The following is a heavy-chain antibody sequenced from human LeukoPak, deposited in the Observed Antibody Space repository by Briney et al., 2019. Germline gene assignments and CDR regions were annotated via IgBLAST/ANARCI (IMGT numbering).Heavy chain of an antibody. CDR3: ARERNVLLWFGELLR. V-gene: IGHV1-2*06. D-gene: IGHD3-10*01. CDR1: GYTFTGYY. CDR2: INPNSGGT. J-gene: IGHJ4*02. Sequence: SVKVSCKASGYTFTGYYMHWVRQAPGQGLEWMGRINPNSGGTNYAQKFQGRVTMTRDTSISTAYMELSRLRSDDTAVYYCARERNVLLWFGELLRWGQGTLVTVSS.